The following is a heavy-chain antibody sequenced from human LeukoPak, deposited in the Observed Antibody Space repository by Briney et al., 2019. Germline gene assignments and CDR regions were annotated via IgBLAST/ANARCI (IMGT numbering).Heavy chain of an antibody. V-gene: IGHV3-7*01. Sequence: GGSLRLSCAASGFIFSRYWMSWVRQAPGKGLEWVANINQDGSEKYYVDSVKGRFTISRDNAKNSLYLQMNSLRAEDTAVYYCAGDQAFSYYYYYMDVWGKGTTVTVSS. CDR3: AGDQAFSYYYYYMDV. D-gene: IGHD3-3*01. CDR1: GFIFSRYW. J-gene: IGHJ6*03. CDR2: INQDGSEK.